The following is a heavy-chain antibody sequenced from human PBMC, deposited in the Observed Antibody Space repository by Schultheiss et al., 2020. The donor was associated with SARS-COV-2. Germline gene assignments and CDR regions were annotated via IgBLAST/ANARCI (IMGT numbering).Heavy chain of an antibody. J-gene: IGHJ4*02. CDR3: ARLGLFYYDSSGFKGALDY. Sequence: GESLKISCKGSGYSFTSDGMGGGRKRPGKGREGRGIIDPGDSETRYSPSFQGQVTISADKSISTAYLQWSSLKASDTAMYYCARLGLFYYDSSGFKGALDYWGQGTLVTVSS. V-gene: IGHV5-51*01. D-gene: IGHD3-22*01. CDR1: GYSFTSDG. CDR2: IDPGDSET.